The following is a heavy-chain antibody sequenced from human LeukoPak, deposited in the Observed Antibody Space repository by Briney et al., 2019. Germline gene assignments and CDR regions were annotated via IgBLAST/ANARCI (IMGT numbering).Heavy chain of an antibody. CDR2: LYYSGST. J-gene: IGHJ4*02. CDR3: AKGDRAGDSGYCFDY. D-gene: IGHD4-17*01. Sequence: SETLSLTCTVSGGSISAYYWSWIRQPPGKGLEWIGYLYYSGSTKYNPSLKSRVTIPVDTSKNQFSLKLRSVTAADTAVYYCAKGDRAGDSGYCFDYWGQGTLVTVSS. CDR1: GGSISAYY. V-gene: IGHV4-59*01.